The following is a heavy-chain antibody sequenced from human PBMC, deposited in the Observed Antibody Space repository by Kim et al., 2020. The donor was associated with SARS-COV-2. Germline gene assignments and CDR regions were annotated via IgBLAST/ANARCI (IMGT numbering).Heavy chain of an antibody. V-gene: IGHV3-21*01. J-gene: IGHJ4*02. Sequence: GGSLRLSCAASGFTFSSYSMNWVRQAPGKGLEWVSSISSSSSYIYYADSVKGRFTISRDNAKNSLYLQMNSLRAEDTAVYYCARVGYDSSGYDYYFDYWGQGTLVTVSS. CDR2: ISSSSSYI. CDR1: GFTFSSYS. CDR3: ARVGYDSSGYDYYFDY. D-gene: IGHD3-22*01.